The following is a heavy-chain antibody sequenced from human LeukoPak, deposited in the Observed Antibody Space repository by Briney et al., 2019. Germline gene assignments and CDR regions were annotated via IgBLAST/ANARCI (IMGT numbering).Heavy chain of an antibody. D-gene: IGHD6-13*01. CDR1: GGPFGGFY. CDR2: VNRSGST. V-gene: IGHV4-34*01. Sequence: SETLSLTCAVYGGPFGGFYWSWIRQPPGKGLQWIGEVNRSGSTNYNPSLKSRVTISVDTSKNQFSLILSSVTTADTAVYYCAREVVAAAGTVDYWGQGTLVTVSS. J-gene: IGHJ4*02. CDR3: AREVVAAAGTVDY.